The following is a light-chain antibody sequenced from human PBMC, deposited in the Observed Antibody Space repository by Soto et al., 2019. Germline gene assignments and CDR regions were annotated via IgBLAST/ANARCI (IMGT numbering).Light chain of an antibody. CDR1: QSLNSW. CDR3: QQYIGYSGM. Sequence: DIQMTQSPSTLSASVGDRVTITCRASQSLNSWLAWYQHKPGKAPKLLIHKASILASGVPSRFSGSDSGAEFTLTISSLQHADVATYYCQQYIGYSGMFGQGTKVDIK. V-gene: IGKV1-5*03. CDR2: KAS. J-gene: IGKJ1*01.